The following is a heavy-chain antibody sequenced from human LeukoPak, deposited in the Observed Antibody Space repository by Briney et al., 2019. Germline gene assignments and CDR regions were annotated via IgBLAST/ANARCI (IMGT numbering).Heavy chain of an antibody. V-gene: IGHV3-74*01. CDR3: ARDRKKYYDVSANYRLYS. CDR2: LNTDGSST. Sequence: GGSLGISCAASGCTVYAECMHWVRQAPGKGLVWVSRLNTDGSSTSYADSVKGRFTISRDNAKNTLYLQMKSLRAEDTAVYYCARDRKKYYDVSANYRLYSWGQGKLVFVSS. D-gene: IGHD3-22*01. J-gene: IGHJ4*02. CDR1: GCTVYAEC.